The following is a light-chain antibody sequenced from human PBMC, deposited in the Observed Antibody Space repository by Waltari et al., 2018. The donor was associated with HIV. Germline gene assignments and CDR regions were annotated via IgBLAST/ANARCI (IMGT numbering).Light chain of an antibody. CDR1: RSSIGSKY. Sequence: QAVLTQPPSASGTPGQRVPLPCSGRRSSIGSKYVYWYQPLTGTAPTPRTHRNNQRPSGVPDRFSGSKSGTSASLAISVLRSEDEADYYCAAWDDSLSGFWVFGGGTNLTVL. J-gene: IGLJ3*02. V-gene: IGLV1-47*01. CDR3: AAWDDSLSGFWV. CDR2: RNN.